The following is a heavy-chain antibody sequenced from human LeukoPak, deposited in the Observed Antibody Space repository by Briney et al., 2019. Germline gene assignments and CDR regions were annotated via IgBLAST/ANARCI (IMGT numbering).Heavy chain of an antibody. CDR2: IYYSGDT. CDR3: ARAYCGDDCDSHYMDV. CDR1: GGSLSSGGYW. Sequence: PSETLSLTCTVSGGSLSSGGYWWNWIRQPPGKGLEWIGNIYYSGDTFYNPSLKSRVTILVDTSKNQFSLKVTSVTVADTAVYYCARAYCGDDCDSHYMDVWGKGTTVTVSS. D-gene: IGHD2-21*01. V-gene: IGHV4-30-4*08. J-gene: IGHJ6*03.